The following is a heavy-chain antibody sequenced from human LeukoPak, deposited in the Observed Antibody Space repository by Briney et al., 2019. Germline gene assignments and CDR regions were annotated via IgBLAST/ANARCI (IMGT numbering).Heavy chain of an antibody. CDR2: INPNSGGT. Sequence: ASVKVSCKASGYTITGYYMHWVRQAPGQGLEWMGWINPNSGGTNYAQKFQGRVTMTRDTSISTAYMELSRLRSDDTAVYYCARESYGSGLLVFDYWGQGTLVTVSS. D-gene: IGHD3-10*01. J-gene: IGHJ4*02. CDR1: GYTITGYY. V-gene: IGHV1-2*02. CDR3: ARESYGSGLLVFDY.